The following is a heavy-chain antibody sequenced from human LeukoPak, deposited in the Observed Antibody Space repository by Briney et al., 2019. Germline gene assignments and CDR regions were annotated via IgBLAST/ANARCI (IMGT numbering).Heavy chain of an antibody. Sequence: GGSLRPSCAASGFTFSSYAMRWVRQAPGKGLEWVSAISGSGGRTYYADSVKGRFTISRDNSKNTLYLQMNSLRAEDTAVYYCAKLLWFREPPDYWGQGTLVTVSS. CDR1: GFTFSSYA. D-gene: IGHD3-10*01. CDR3: AKLLWFREPPDY. V-gene: IGHV3-23*01. CDR2: ISGSGGRT. J-gene: IGHJ4*02.